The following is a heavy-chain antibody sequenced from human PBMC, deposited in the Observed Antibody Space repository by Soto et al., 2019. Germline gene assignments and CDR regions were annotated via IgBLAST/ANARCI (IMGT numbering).Heavy chain of an antibody. V-gene: IGHV3-30*18. D-gene: IGHD4-17*01. CDR2: ISYDGSNK. CDR3: SKDGGYGAFYGLDV. J-gene: IGHJ6*02. CDR1: GFTFSSYG. Sequence: QVQLVESGGGVVQPGRSLRLSCAASGFTFSSYGMHWVRQAPGKGLEWVAVISYDGSNKYYADSVKGRFTISRDNSTNKLYRQMNSMRAEDTAVYYCSKDGGYGAFYGLDVWGHGTTVTVSS.